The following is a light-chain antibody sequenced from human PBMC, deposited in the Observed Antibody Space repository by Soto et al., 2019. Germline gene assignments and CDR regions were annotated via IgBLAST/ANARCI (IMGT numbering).Light chain of an antibody. Sequence: DIQMTQSPSSLSASVGDRVTITCRASRDITDYLAWYQHKPGQVPKLLIYAASTLQSGVPSRFTASGSGTDFTLTITGLRPEDFATYYCQNYDSAPWTFGQGTKVDIK. CDR2: AAS. J-gene: IGKJ1*01. V-gene: IGKV1-27*01. CDR3: QNYDSAPWT. CDR1: RDITDY.